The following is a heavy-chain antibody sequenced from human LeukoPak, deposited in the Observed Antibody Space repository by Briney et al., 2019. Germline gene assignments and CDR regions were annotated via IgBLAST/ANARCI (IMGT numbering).Heavy chain of an antibody. D-gene: IGHD4-17*01. CDR2: IIPIFGTA. CDR1: GGTFSSCA. Sequence: SVKVSCKASGGTFSSCAISWVRQAPGQGLEWMGGIIPIFGTANYAQKFQGRVTITADESTSTAYMELSSLRSEDTAVYYCARSAQLYGDSSWFDPWGQGTLVTVSS. J-gene: IGHJ5*02. CDR3: ARSAQLYGDSSWFDP. V-gene: IGHV1-69*13.